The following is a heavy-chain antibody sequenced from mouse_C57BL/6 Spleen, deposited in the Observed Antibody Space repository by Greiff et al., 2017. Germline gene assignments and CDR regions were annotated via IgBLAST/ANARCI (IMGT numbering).Heavy chain of an antibody. CDR1: GFTFSSYA. CDR2: ISDGGSYT. V-gene: IGHV5-4*01. CDR3: AREGYFDY. J-gene: IGHJ2*01. Sequence: DVQLVESGGGLVKPGGSLKLSCAASGFTFSSYAMSWVRQTPEKRLEWVATISDGGSYTYYPDNVKGRFTISRDNAKNNLYLQMSHLKSEDTAMYYCAREGYFDYWGQGTTLTVSS.